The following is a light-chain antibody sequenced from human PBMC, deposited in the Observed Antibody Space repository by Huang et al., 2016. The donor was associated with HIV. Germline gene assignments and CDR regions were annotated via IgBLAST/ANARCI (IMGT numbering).Light chain of an antibody. V-gene: IGKV3-15*01. CDR2: GAS. Sequence: ERVMTQSPVTLSVSPGERATFSCRASQSMSSTLAWYQQKPGQAPRLLIDGASTRATGIPARFSGSGSGTEFTLTISSLQSEDFAVYYCQQYNNWPFTFGPGTRVDIK. J-gene: IGKJ3*01. CDR1: QSMSST. CDR3: QQYNNWPFT.